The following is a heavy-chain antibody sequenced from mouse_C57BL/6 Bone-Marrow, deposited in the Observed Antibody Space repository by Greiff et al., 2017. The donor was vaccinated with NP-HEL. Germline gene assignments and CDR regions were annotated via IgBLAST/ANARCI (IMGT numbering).Heavy chain of an antibody. D-gene: IGHD3-3*01. V-gene: IGHV1-63*01. Sequence: QVTLKVSGAELVRPGTSVKMSCKASGYTFTNYWIGWAKQRPGHGLEWIGDIYPGGGYTNYNEKFKGKATLTADKSSSTAYMQFSSLTSEDSAIYYFARQGPFWYFGVWGTGTTVTVS. CDR2: IYPGGGYT. CDR1: GYTFTNYW. J-gene: IGHJ1*03. CDR3: ARQGPFWYFGV.